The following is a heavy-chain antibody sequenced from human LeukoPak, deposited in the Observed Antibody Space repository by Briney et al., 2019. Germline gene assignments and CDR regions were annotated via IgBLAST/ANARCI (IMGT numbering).Heavy chain of an antibody. J-gene: IGHJ4*02. D-gene: IGHD3-10*01. CDR1: GGSISSSSYY. CDR2: IYYSGST. CDR3: ARDPEALLWFGEFPV. Sequence: SETLSLTCTVSGGSISSSSYYWGWIRQPPGKGLEWIGSIYYSGSTYYNPSLKSRVTISVDTSKNQFSLKLSSVTAADTAVYYCARDPEALLWFGEFPVWGQGTLVIVSS. V-gene: IGHV4-39*07.